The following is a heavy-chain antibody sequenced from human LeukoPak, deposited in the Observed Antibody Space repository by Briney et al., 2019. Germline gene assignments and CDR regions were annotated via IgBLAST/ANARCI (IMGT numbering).Heavy chain of an antibody. Sequence: SGGSLRLSCAASGYTFYIYSMNWVRQAPGKGLEWLSYISSSSGTIHYAHSLEGRFTISRDNAKNSLYLQKNTLRPADTPVSFCARASRELGGYAPWELMPPFDYWGQGTLVTVSS. V-gene: IGHV3-48*01. CDR3: ARASRELGGYAPWELMPPFDY. J-gene: IGHJ4*02. CDR2: ISSSSGTI. D-gene: IGHD4-23*01. CDR1: GYTFYIYS.